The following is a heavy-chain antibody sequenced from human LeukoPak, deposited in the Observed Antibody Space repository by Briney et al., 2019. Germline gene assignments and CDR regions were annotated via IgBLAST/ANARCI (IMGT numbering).Heavy chain of an antibody. Sequence: SETLSLTCTVSGGSISSSSYYWGWIRQPPGKGLEWIGSIYYSGSTYYNPSLKSRVTISVDTSKNQFSLKLSPVTAADTAVYYCARDGPWGQGTLVTVSS. CDR1: GGSISSSSYY. V-gene: IGHV4-39*07. CDR3: ARDGP. CDR2: IYYSGST. D-gene: IGHD3/OR15-3a*01. J-gene: IGHJ4*02.